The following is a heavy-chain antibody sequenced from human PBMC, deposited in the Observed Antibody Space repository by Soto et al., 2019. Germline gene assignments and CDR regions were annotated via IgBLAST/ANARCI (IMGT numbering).Heavy chain of an antibody. CDR2: VYYSGRN. D-gene: IGHD1-1*01. V-gene: IGHV4-59*01. Sequence: SETLSLTCTFSVDSISSYYWSCIRQPPGKGLEWIGYVYYSGRNDYSPSLESRVAMSVDMSKNQVSLNLSSVTAADTAVYYCARTLKHTRNTDKSWFEPWGQGTLVIVSS. J-gene: IGHJ5*02. CDR3: ARTLKHTRNTDKSWFEP. CDR1: VDSISSYY.